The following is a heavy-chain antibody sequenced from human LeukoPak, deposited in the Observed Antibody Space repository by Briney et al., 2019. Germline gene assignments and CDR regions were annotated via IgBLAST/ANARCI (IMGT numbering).Heavy chain of an antibody. D-gene: IGHD1-26*01. CDR2: IYYSWRS. J-gene: IGHJ6*02. CDR1: GGSISSYY. V-gene: IGHV4-59*01. CDR3: ARGSGSYYYYYGMDV. Sequence: SETLSLTCTGSGGSISSYYWSWIRQPPGKGLEWVGYIYYSWRSNYNPSRKSRVTISVATCNNQFSLKLSSVPAADTAVYYCARGSGSYYYYYGMDVWGQGTTVTVSS.